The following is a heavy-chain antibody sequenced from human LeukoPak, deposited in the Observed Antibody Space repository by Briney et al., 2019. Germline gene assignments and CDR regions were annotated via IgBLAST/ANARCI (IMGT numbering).Heavy chain of an antibody. V-gene: IGHV4-34*01. Sequence: SETLSLTCAVYGGSFSGYYWSWIRQPPGKGLEWIGSIYYSGSTYYNPSLKSRVTISVDTSKNQFSLKLSSVTAADTAVYYCARTTSKWLRWEGPNWFDPWGQGTLVTVSS. CDR3: ARTTSKWLRWEGPNWFDP. J-gene: IGHJ5*02. CDR2: IYYSGST. CDR1: GGSFSGYY. D-gene: IGHD5-12*01.